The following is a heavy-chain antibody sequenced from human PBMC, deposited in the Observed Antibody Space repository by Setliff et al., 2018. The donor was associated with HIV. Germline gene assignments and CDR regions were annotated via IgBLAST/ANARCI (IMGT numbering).Heavy chain of an antibody. CDR2: ICYSGST. CDR1: GGSISSSSYY. J-gene: IGHJ4*02. D-gene: IGHD3-9*01. CDR3: ASRYYDILTGSEGFDY. V-gene: IGHV4-39*01. Sequence: SETLSLTCTVSGGSISSSSYYWGRIRQPPGKGLEWIGSICYSGSTCYNPSLRSRLTISVDTSKNQFSLKLSSVTAADTAVYYCASRYYDILTGSEGFDYWGQGTLVPSPQ.